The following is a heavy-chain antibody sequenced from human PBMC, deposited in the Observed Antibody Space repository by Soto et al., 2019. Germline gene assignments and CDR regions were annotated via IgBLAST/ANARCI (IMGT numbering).Heavy chain of an antibody. J-gene: IGHJ5*02. CDR1: GGSISSYY. Sequence: QVQLQESGPGLVNPSETLSLTCNVSGGSISSYYWTWMRQPPGKGLEWIGYVYHRGSTSYNPSLNCRFSMSVNSSKNQFTLRLTPVTTADTAVHYCAKSLRKYCSDASCHTGGVAPWGQGRRVSVS. V-gene: IGHV4-59*01. D-gene: IGHD2-15*01. CDR3: AKSLRKYCSDASCHTGGVAP. CDR2: VYHRGST.